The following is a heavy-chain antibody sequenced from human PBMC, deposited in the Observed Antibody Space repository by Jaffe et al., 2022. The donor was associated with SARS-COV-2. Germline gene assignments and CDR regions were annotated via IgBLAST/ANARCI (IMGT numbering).Heavy chain of an antibody. V-gene: IGHV4-34*01. CDR3: ARVGYCSSTSCGIMDV. D-gene: IGHD2-2*03. Sequence: QVQLQQWGAGLLKPSETLSLTCAVYGGSFSGYYWSWIRQPPGKGLEWIGEINHSGSTNYNPSLKSRVTISVDTSKNQFSLKLSSVTAADTAVYYCARVGYCSSTSCGIMDVWGKGTTVTVSS. J-gene: IGHJ6*03. CDR2: INHSGST. CDR1: GGSFSGYY.